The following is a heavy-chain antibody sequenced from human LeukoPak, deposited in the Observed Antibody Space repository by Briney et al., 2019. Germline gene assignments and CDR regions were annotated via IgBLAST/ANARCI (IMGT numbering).Heavy chain of an antibody. CDR3: ARAGVRGPDDY. CDR2: IYYSGST. V-gene: IGHV4-59*12. J-gene: IGHJ4*02. CDR1: GGSISSYY. Sequence: SETQSLTCTVSGGSISSYYWSWIRQPPGKGLEWVGYIYYSGSTNYNPSLKSRFTISVDTSKNQFSLKLSSVTAADTAVYYCARAGVRGPDDYWGQGTLVTVSS. D-gene: IGHD3-10*01.